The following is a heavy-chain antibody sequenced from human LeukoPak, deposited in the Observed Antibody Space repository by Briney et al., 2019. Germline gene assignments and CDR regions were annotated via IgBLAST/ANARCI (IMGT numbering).Heavy chain of an antibody. D-gene: IGHD3-10*01. J-gene: IGHJ4*02. CDR2: ISYDGSNK. CDR1: GFTFSSYG. CDR3: AKDMVRGVSYHFDY. Sequence: PGGSLRLSCAASGFTFSSYGMHWVRQAPGKGLEWVAVISYDGSNKYCADSVKGRFTISRDNSKNTLYLQMNSLRAEDTAVYYCAKDMVRGVSYHFDYWGQGTLVTVSS. V-gene: IGHV3-30*18.